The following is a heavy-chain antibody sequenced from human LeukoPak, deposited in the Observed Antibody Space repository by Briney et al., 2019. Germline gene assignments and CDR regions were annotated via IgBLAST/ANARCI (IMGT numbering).Heavy chain of an antibody. CDR1: GFTFSSYA. CDR2: ISGSGGST. CDR3: AKGDMGVVVPAAIYFDY. V-gene: IGHV3-23*01. D-gene: IGHD2-2*02. J-gene: IGHJ4*02. Sequence: GGSLRLSCAASGFTFSSYAMSWVRQAPGKGLEWVSAISGSGGSTYYADSVKGRFTISRDNSKNTLYLQMNSLRAEDTAVYYRAKGDMGVVVPAAIYFDYWGQGTLVTVSS.